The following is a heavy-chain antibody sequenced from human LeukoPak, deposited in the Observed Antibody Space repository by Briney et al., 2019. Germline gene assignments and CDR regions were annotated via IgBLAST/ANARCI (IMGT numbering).Heavy chain of an antibody. D-gene: IGHD3-16*02. CDR3: ARDGERGELSLYMDY. CDR1: GFTVSSNY. CDR2: IYSGGST. J-gene: IGHJ4*02. Sequence: PGGSLRLSCAVSGFTVSSNYMNWVRQAPGKGLEWVSLIYSGGSTYYADSVKGRFTISRDNARNTLYLQINSLRAEDTAEYYCARDGERGELSLYMDYWGQGTLVTVSS. V-gene: IGHV3-53*01.